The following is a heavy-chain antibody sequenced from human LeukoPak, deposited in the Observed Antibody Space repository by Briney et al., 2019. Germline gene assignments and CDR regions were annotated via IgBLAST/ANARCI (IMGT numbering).Heavy chain of an antibody. Sequence: MPSETLSLTCAVYGGSFSGYYWSWIRQPPGKGLEWIGEINHSGSTNYNPSLKSRVTISVDTSKNQFSLKLSSVTAADTAVYYCARAANYDSSGYFGLYYYYYGMDVWGQGTTVTVSS. D-gene: IGHD3-22*01. V-gene: IGHV4-34*01. CDR2: INHSGST. J-gene: IGHJ6*02. CDR3: ARAANYDSSGYFGLYYYYYGMDV. CDR1: GGSFSGYY.